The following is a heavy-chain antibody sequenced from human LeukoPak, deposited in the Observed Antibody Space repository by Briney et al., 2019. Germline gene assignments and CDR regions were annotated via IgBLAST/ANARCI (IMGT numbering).Heavy chain of an antibody. D-gene: IGHD5-18*01. J-gene: IGHJ5*02. CDR2: INHSGST. CDR1: GGSFSGYY. V-gene: IGHV4-34*01. Sequence: PSETLSLTCAVYGGSFSGYYWSWIRQPPGKGLEWIGEINHSGSTNYNPSLKSRVTISVDTSKNQFSLKLSSVTAADTAVYYCARGLNGYSYGSNWFDPWGQGTLVTVSS. CDR3: ARGLNGYSYGSNWFDP.